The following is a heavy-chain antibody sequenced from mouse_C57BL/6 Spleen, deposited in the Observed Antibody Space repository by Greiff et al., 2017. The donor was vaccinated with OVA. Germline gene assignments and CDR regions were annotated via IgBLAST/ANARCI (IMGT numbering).Heavy chain of an antibody. CDR3: ARDEDGNLGY. V-gene: IGHV1-50*01. CDR1: GYTFTSYW. CDR2: IDPSDSYT. J-gene: IGHJ2*01. Sequence: VQLQQPGAELVKPGASVKLSCKASGYTFTSYWMQWVKQRPGQGLEWIGEIDPSDSYTNYNQKFKGKATLTVDTSSSTAYMQLSSLTSEDSAVYYCARDEDGNLGYWSQGTTLTVSS. D-gene: IGHD2-1*01.